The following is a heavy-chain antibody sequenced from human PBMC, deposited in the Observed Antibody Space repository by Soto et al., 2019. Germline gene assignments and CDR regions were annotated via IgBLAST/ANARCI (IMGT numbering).Heavy chain of an antibody. CDR3: ASVIGGDFENYLDY. CDR1: GVSISSGGYY. D-gene: IGHD4-17*01. CDR2: IYHSGRT. Sequence: SETLSLTCTVSGVSISSGGYYWGWIRQHPGKGLEWIGNIYHSGRTYYNPSLKSRVIMSVDTSKNHFSLNLNSVTAADTAMYFCASVIGGDFENYLDYWGQGTLVTVSS. J-gene: IGHJ4*02. V-gene: IGHV4-31*03.